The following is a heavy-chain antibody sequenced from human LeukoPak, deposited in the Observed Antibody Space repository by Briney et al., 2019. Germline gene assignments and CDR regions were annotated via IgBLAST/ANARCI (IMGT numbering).Heavy chain of an antibody. CDR3: ARRGGRIYSGSYPTFNY. V-gene: IGHV1-18*01. J-gene: IGHJ4*02. CDR1: GYTFTTYG. CDR2: ISAYNGNT. D-gene: IGHD1-26*01. Sequence: ASVKVSCKASGYTFTTYGISWVRQAPGQGLEWMGWISAYNGNTNYAQKLQGRVTMTTDTSTSTAYMELRSLRSDDTAVYYCARRGGRIYSGSYPTFNYWAREPWSPSPQ.